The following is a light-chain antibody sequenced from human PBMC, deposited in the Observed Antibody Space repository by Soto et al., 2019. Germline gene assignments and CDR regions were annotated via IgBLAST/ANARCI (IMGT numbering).Light chain of an antibody. Sequence: EIVLTQSPGTLSLSPGERATLSCRASQSVSSSYLAWYQQKPGQAPRLLIYGASSRATGIPDRFSGSGSGTDFTLTISRXEPEDFXVXXXXXXXSSPWTFGQGTKVEIK. CDR1: QSVSSSY. CDR3: XXXXSSPWT. CDR2: GAS. V-gene: IGKV3-20*01. J-gene: IGKJ1*01.